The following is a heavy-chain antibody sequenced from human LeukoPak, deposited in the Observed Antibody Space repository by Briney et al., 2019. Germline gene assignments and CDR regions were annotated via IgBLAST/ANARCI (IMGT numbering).Heavy chain of an antibody. Sequence: GESLKISCKASGYTFTTYWIGWVHQMPGKGLEWMGIIYPGDSDIRYSPSFQGQVTISADKSISTAYLQWSSLKASDTATYYCARGYSGYYFFYGMDVWGQGTTVTVSS. J-gene: IGHJ6*02. CDR3: ARGYSGYYFFYGMDV. V-gene: IGHV5-51*07. D-gene: IGHD5-12*01. CDR1: GYTFTTYW. CDR2: IYPGDSDI.